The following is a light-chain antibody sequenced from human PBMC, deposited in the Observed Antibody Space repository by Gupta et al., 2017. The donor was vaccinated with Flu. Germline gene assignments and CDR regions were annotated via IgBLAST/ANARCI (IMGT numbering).Light chain of an antibody. Sequence: DRVTSTCRASQSISSYLNWYQQKPGKAPKLLIYAASSLQSGVPSRFSGSDSGTDFTLTISSLQLEDLATYYGQQSYNTPLLAFGPGTKVDIK. CDR3: QQSYNTPLLA. V-gene: IGKV1-39*01. CDR1: QSISSY. J-gene: IGKJ3*01. CDR2: AAS.